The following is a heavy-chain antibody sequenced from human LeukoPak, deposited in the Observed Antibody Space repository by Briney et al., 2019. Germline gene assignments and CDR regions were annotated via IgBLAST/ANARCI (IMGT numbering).Heavy chain of an antibody. CDR2: INPNSGGT. D-gene: IGHD6-13*01. CDR3: AREYNSSLYNSPRFDP. J-gene: IGHJ5*02. CDR1: GYTFTGYY. V-gene: IGHV1-2*02. Sequence: ASVKVSCKASGYTFTGYYMHWVRQAPGQGLEWMGWINPNSGGTNYAQKFQGRVTMTRDTSISTAYMELSRLRSDDTAVYYCAREYNSSLYNSPRFDPWGQGTLVTVSS.